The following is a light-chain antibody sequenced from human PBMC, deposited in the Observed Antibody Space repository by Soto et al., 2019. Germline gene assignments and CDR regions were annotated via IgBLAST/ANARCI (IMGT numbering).Light chain of an antibody. CDR3: SSCADSIHYYV. J-gene: IGLJ1*01. V-gene: IGLV2-8*01. CDR2: EVS. CDR1: SSDVGAYNS. Sequence: QSALTQPPSASGSPGQSVTISCTGTSSDVGAYNSVSWYQQHPGKAPKLMIYEVSKRPSGVPDRFSGSKSGNTASLTVSGLQAEDEADYYCSSCADSIHYYVFGTGTKLTVL.